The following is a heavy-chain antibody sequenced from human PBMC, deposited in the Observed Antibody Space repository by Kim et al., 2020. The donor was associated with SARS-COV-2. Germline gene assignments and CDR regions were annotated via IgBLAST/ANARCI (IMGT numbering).Heavy chain of an antibody. V-gene: IGHV3-23*01. CDR3: AKDDLWDFWSGYFIDY. D-gene: IGHD3-3*01. Sequence: SVKGRFTISRDNSKNTLYLQMNSLRAEDTAVYYCAKDDLWDFWSGYFIDYWGQGTLVTVSS. J-gene: IGHJ4*02.